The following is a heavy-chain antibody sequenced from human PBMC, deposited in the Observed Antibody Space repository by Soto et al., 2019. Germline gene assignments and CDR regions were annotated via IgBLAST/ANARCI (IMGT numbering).Heavy chain of an antibody. D-gene: IGHD3-22*01. CDR3: AKDTEGYYYDSSGYSGQVYYFDH. CDR1: GFTFSSYA. V-gene: IGHV3-23*01. CDR2: ISGSGGST. Sequence: PGGSLRLSCAASGFTFSSYAMSWVRQAPGKGLEWVSAISGSGGSTYYADSVKGRFTISRDNSKNTLYLQMNSLRAEDTAVYYCAKDTEGYYYDSSGYSGQVYYFDHWGQGTLVTVSS. J-gene: IGHJ4*02.